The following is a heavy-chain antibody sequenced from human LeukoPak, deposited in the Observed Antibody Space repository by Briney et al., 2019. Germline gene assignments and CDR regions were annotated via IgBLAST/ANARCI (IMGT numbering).Heavy chain of an antibody. D-gene: IGHD6-19*01. CDR2: INSGMSST. CDR1: GFTFSNHW. J-gene: IGHJ4*02. V-gene: IGHV3-74*01. Sequence: PGGSLRLSCAASGFTFSNHWMHWVRQAPGKGLVWVSRINSGMSSTNYADSVKGRFTISRDNAENTLYLQMNSLRAEDTAVYYCARDIAVSGNYFDYWGQGTLVTVSS. CDR3: ARDIAVSGNYFDY.